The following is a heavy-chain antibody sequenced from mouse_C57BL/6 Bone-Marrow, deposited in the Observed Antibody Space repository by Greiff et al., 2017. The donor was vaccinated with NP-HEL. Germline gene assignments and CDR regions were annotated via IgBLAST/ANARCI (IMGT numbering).Heavy chain of an antibody. CDR3: APHGSSNAMDY. CDR2: IYPGDGDT. CDR1: GYAFSSSW. J-gene: IGHJ4*01. V-gene: IGHV1-82*01. D-gene: IGHD1-2*01. Sequence: VQLQQSGPELVKPGASVKISCKASGYAFSSSWMNWVKQRPGKGLEWIGRIYPGDGDTNYNGKFKGKATLPADKSSSTAYMQLSSLTSEDSAVYFCAPHGSSNAMDYWGQGTSVTVSS.